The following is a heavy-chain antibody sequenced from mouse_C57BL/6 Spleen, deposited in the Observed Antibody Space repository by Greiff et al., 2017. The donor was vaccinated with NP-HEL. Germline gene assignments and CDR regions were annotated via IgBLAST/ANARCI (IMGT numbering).Heavy chain of an antibody. Sequence: EVMLVESGEGLVKPGGSLKLSCAASGFTFSSYAMSWVRQTPEKRLEWVAYISSGGDYTYYADTVKGRFTIARDNARNTLYLQMSSLKSEDTAMYYCTRYDGYRYYALDYWGQGTSVTVSS. V-gene: IGHV5-9-1*02. J-gene: IGHJ4*01. CDR3: TRYDGYRYYALDY. CDR2: ISSGGDYT. D-gene: IGHD2-3*01. CDR1: GFTFSSYA.